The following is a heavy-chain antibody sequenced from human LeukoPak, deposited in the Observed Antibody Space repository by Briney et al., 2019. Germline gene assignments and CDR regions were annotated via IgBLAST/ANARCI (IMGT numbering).Heavy chain of an antibody. V-gene: IGHV3-21*01. Sequence: GGSLRLSCAASGFTFSSYSMNWVRQAPGKGLECVSSISSSSSYIYYADSVKGRFTISRDNAKNSLYLQMNSLRAEDTAVYYCARDRRIQLWLGQRGYFDYWGQGTLVTVSS. J-gene: IGHJ4*02. CDR3: ARDRRIQLWLGQRGYFDY. D-gene: IGHD5-18*01. CDR2: ISSSSSYI. CDR1: GFTFSSYS.